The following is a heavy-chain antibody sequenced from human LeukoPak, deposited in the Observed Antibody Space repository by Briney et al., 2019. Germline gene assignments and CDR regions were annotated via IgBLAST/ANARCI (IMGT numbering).Heavy chain of an antibody. CDR3: ARYRFLEWLAYFDY. D-gene: IGHD3-3*01. V-gene: IGHV3-53*01. CDR2: IYSGGST. J-gene: IGHJ4*02. CDR1: GFTVSSNY. Sequence: PGGSLRLSCAASGFTVSSNYMSWVRQAPRKGLEWVSVIYSGGSTYYADSVKGRFTISRDNSKNTLYLQMNSLRAGDTAVYYCARYRFLEWLAYFDYWGQGTLVTVSS.